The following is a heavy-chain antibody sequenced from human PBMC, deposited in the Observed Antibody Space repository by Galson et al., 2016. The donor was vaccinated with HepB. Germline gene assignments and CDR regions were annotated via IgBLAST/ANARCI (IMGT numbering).Heavy chain of an antibody. Sequence: QSGAEVTKVGESLKMSCKVSGYSFTSYWIGWVRQMPGRGLEWIGIIYPGDSHTRCSPTFQGQVTISADKSVDTAYLQWSSLKASDTAMYFCTRRVVTAKEDAFDIWGQGTMVTVSS. V-gene: IGHV5-51*01. CDR1: GYSFTSYW. J-gene: IGHJ3*02. D-gene: IGHD2-21*02. CDR2: IYPGDSHT. CDR3: TRRVVTAKEDAFDI.